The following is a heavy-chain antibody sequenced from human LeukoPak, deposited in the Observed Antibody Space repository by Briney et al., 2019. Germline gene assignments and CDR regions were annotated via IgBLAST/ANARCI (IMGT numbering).Heavy chain of an antibody. CDR3: ARENYYDSSGYYNY. CDR1: GGSISSGGYY. CDR2: ISSSSSYI. D-gene: IGHD3-22*01. J-gene: IGHJ4*02. Sequence: LSLTCTVSGGSISSGGYYWSWVRQAPGKGLEWVSSISSSSSYIYYADSVKGRFTISRDNAKNSLYLQMNSLRAEDTAVYYCARENYYDSSGYYNYWGQGTLVTVSS. V-gene: IGHV3-21*01.